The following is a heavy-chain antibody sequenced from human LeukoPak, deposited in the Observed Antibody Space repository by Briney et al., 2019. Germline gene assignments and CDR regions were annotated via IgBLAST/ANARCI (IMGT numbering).Heavy chain of an antibody. V-gene: IGHV1-69*06. CDR1: GYTFIGYY. D-gene: IGHD2-15*01. CDR3: ATELLLGYCSGGSCSENNWFDP. CDR2: IIPIFGTA. Sequence: SVKVSCKASGYTFIGYYMHWVRQAPGQGLEWMGGIIPIFGTANYAQKFQGRVTMTEDTSTDTAYMELSSLRSEDTAVYYCATELLLGYCSGGSCSENNWFDPWGQGTLVTVSS. J-gene: IGHJ5*02.